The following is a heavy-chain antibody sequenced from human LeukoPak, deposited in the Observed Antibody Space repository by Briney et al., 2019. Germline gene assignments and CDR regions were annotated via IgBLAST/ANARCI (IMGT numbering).Heavy chain of an antibody. CDR2: ISYDGSNK. Sequence: GGSLRLSCAASGFTFSSYGMHWVRQAPGKGLEWVAVISYDGSNKYYADSVKGRFIISRDNSKSTLYLQMNSLRAEDTAVYYCAKEERDRLDYWGQGTLVTVSS. V-gene: IGHV3-30*18. D-gene: IGHD5-24*01. J-gene: IGHJ4*02. CDR1: GFTFSSYG. CDR3: AKEERDRLDY.